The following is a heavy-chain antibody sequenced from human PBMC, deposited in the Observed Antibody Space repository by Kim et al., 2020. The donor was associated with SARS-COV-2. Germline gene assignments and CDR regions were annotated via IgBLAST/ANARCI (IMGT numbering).Heavy chain of an antibody. CDR1: GFTFSSYG. V-gene: IGHV3-30*18. CDR3: AKSSTAMGPLDY. D-gene: IGHD5-18*01. J-gene: IGHJ4*02. CDR2: ISYDGSNK. Sequence: GGSLRLSCAASGFTFSSYGMHWVRQALGKGLEWVAVISYDGSNKYYADSVKGRFTISRDNSKNTLYLQMNSLRAEDTAVYYCAKSSTAMGPLDYWGQGTL.